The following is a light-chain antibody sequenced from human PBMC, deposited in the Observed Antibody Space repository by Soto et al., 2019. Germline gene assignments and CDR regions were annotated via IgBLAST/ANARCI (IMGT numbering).Light chain of an antibody. V-gene: IGLV3-21*02. Sequence: SYELTQPPSVSVAPGQTAMMTCGGNNIGSKTVHWYQQKPGQAPVLVVYDDRARPSGIPERFSGSNSGNTATLTISTVAVGDEADYYCSSYTSSSTLLVFGGGTKLTVL. CDR3: SSYTSSSTLLV. CDR1: NIGSKT. J-gene: IGLJ2*01. CDR2: DDR.